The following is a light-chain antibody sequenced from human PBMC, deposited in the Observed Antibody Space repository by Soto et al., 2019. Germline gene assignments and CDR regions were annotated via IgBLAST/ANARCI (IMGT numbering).Light chain of an antibody. CDR3: SSYTSCSTPVV. J-gene: IGLJ1*01. CDR2: GVS. Sequence: QSALTQPASVSGSPGQSITISCTGTSSDVGGYNYVSWYQQHPGKAPKLMIYGVSNRPSGVSNRFSGSKSGNTASLTISGLQAEDEADYYCSSYTSCSTPVVFGTGTKATV. CDR1: SSDVGGYNY. V-gene: IGLV2-14*01.